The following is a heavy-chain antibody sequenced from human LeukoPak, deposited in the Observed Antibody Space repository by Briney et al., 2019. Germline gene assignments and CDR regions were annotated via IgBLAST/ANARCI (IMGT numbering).Heavy chain of an antibody. V-gene: IGHV4-34*01. Sequence: SETLSLTCAVYGGSFSGYYWSWIRRPPGKGLEWIGEINHSGSTNYNPSLKSRVTISVDTSKNQFSLKLSSVTAADTAVYYCARGSVVVVPAAIWYCYYGMAVWGQGTTVTVSS. D-gene: IGHD2-2*01. CDR3: ARGSVVVVPAAIWYCYYGMAV. CDR1: GGSFSGYY. CDR2: INHSGST. J-gene: IGHJ6*02.